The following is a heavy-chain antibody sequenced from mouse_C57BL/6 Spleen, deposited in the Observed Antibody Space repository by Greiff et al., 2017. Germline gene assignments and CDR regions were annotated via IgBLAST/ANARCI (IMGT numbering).Heavy chain of an antibody. Sequence: QVHVKQPGAELVKPGASVKLSCKASGYTFTSYWITWVKQRPGQGLEWIGDIYPGSGSTNYNEKFKSKATLTVDTSSSTAYMQLSSLTSEDSAVYYCAREEIYYGNYFDYWGQGTTLTVSS. V-gene: IGHV1-55*01. CDR1: GYTFTSYW. CDR3: AREEIYYGNYFDY. CDR2: IYPGSGST. D-gene: IGHD2-1*01. J-gene: IGHJ2*01.